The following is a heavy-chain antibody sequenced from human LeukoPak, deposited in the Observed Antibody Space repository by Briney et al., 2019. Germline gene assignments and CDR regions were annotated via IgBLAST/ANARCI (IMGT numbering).Heavy chain of an antibody. J-gene: IGHJ3*02. CDR2: IYYSGST. D-gene: IGHD5-12*01. CDR1: GGSISSSSYY. V-gene: IGHV4-39*07. CDR3: ARGGWLRSFDI. Sequence: SETLSLTCTVSGGSISSSSYYWGWIRQPPGKGLEWIGSIYYSGSTYYNPSLKSRVTISVDTSKNQFSLKMSSVTAADTAVYYCARGGWLRSFDIWGQGTVVTVSS.